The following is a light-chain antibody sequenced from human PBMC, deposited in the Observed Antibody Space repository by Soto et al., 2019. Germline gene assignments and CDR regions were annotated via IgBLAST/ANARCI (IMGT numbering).Light chain of an antibody. Sequence: EIVLTQSPGILSLSPGERATLSCRASQSVSSSPLAWYQQKPGQAPRLLIYDASSRATGIPDRFSGSGSGADFTLTVSRLEPEDFAVYSCQQYGTSPITFGQGTRLEIK. CDR3: QQYGTSPIT. CDR2: DAS. V-gene: IGKV3-20*01. J-gene: IGKJ5*01. CDR1: QSVSSSP.